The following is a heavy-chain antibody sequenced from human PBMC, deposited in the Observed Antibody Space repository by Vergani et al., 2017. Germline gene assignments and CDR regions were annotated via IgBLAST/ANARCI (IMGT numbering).Heavy chain of an antibody. D-gene: IGHD6-19*01. CDR2: INPNSGGT. CDR3: ARSIAVAGGSRYAVDI. V-gene: IGHV1-2*02. Sequence: QVQLVQSGAEVKKPGASVKVSCKASGYTFTGYYMHWVRQAPGQGLEWMGWINPNSGGTKYAQKFQGRVTMTRDTSISTAYMELSRLRSDDTAVYYCARSIAVAGGSRYAVDIWSQGTMVTVYS. J-gene: IGHJ3*02. CDR1: GYTFTGYY.